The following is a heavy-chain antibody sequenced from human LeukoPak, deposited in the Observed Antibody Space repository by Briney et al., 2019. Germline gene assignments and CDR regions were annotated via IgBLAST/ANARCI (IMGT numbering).Heavy chain of an antibody. V-gene: IGHV1-18*04. J-gene: IGHJ4*02. CDR3: ARDRGITMVRGVPQPFD. Sequence: ASVKVSCKASGYTFTGYGISWVPQAPGQGREWMGWISAYNDNTNYAQKLQGRATMTTDTSTSTAYMELRSLRSDDTAVYYCARDRGITMVRGVPQPFDWGQGTLVTVSS. CDR2: ISAYNDNT. D-gene: IGHD3-10*01. CDR1: GYTFTGYG.